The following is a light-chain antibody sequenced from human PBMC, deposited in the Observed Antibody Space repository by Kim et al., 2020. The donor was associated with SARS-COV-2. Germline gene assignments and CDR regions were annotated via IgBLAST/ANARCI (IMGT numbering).Light chain of an antibody. CDR1: NSNMGKNY. V-gene: IGLV1-51*01. CDR2: DNN. Sequence: GQEVTISCSGSNSNMGKNYVTWYEQGPGTAPKLLISDNNKRHSGIPDRFSGSKSGTSATLDITGLQTGDEAEYYCGTWDNSLNGLIFGGGTQLTVL. CDR3: GTWDNSLNGLI. J-gene: IGLJ2*01.